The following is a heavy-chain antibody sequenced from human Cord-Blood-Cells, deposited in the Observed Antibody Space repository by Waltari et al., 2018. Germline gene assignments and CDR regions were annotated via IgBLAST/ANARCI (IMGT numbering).Heavy chain of an antibody. CDR3: ARGAWYSSSWYYFDY. V-gene: IGHV4-34*01. CDR1: GGSFSGYY. Sequence: QVQLQQWGAGLLKPSETLSLTCAVYGGSFSGYYWSWIRQPPGKGLEWIGEINHSGSTNYNPPLKRRVTISVDTSKNQFSLKLSSVTAADTAVYYCARGAWYSSSWYYFDYWGQGTLVTVSS. J-gene: IGHJ4*02. D-gene: IGHD6-13*01. CDR2: INHSGST.